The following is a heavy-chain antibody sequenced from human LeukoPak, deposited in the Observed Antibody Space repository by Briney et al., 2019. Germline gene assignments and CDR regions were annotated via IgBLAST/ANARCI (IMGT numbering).Heavy chain of an antibody. CDR3: ASHFLRLGELSPKSFDY. CDR2: IYSGGST. Sequence: GGSLRLSCAASGFTVSSNYMSWVRQAPGKGLEWVSVIYSGGSTYYADSVKGRFTISRDNSKNTLYLQMNSLRAEDTAVYYCASHFLRLGELSPKSFDYWGQGTLVTVSS. CDR1: GFTVSSNY. D-gene: IGHD3-16*02. J-gene: IGHJ4*02. V-gene: IGHV3-66*04.